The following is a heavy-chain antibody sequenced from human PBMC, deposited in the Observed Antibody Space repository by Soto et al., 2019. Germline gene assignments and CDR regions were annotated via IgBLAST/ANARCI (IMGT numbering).Heavy chain of an antibody. CDR3: ARDQPKRGVVVINYFDY. J-gene: IGHJ4*02. Sequence: QVQLQQWGAGLLKPSETLSLTCAVYGGSFSGYYWSWIRRPPGKGLEWIGEINHSGSTNYNPSLNSRVTISVDTSKNQFSLKLSSVTAADTAVYYCARDQPKRGVVVINYFDYWGQGTLVTVSS. CDR1: GGSFSGYY. V-gene: IGHV4-34*01. D-gene: IGHD3-22*01. CDR2: INHSGST.